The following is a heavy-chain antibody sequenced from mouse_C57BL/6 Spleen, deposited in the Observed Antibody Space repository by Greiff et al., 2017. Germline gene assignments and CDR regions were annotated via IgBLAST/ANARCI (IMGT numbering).Heavy chain of an antibody. J-gene: IGHJ2*01. CDR2: IRNKANGYTT. CDR1: GFTFTDYY. V-gene: IGHV7-3*01. CDR3: ARLWRLYSSSDFDN. D-gene: IGHD1-1*01. Sequence: EVQLVESGGGLVQPGGSLSLSCAASGFTFTDYYMSWVRQPPGKALEWLGFIRNKANGYTTEYSASVKGRFTISGDNSQSILYLQMNALRAEDSATYNCARLWRLYSSSDFDNRGQDTTLTHSS.